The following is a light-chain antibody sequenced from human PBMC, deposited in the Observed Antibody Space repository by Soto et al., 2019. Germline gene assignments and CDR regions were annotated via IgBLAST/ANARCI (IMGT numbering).Light chain of an antibody. Sequence: HSVLTPSASEAGTSGQSIIISCTGTSSVVGDYNYVSWYQQHPDKVPKLMIYDVTNRLSGVSNRFSGSKSGNTASLTNSGLQAEDEADYSCSSYTRSSTVVFGGGTKVTVL. CDR3: SSYTRSSTVV. V-gene: IGLV2-14*01. CDR1: SSVVGDYNY. J-gene: IGLJ2*01. CDR2: DVT.